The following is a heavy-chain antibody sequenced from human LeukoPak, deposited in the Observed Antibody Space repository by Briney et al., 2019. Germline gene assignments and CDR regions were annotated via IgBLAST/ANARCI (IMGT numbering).Heavy chain of an antibody. V-gene: IGHV3-30*03. D-gene: IGHD7-27*01. Sequence: GGSLRLSCAASGFTFSNYGMHWVRQAPGKGLEWVAVISYDGSNEYYANSVKGRFAISRDTSKNTLYLQMNGLRAEDTALYYCARKFLTGRLIDYWGQGTLVTVSS. J-gene: IGHJ4*02. CDR1: GFTFSNYG. CDR3: ARKFLTGRLIDY. CDR2: ISYDGSNE.